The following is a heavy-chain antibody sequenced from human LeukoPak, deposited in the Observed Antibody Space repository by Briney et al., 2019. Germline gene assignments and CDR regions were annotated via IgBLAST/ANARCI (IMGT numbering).Heavy chain of an antibody. CDR2: ISDDGSRQ. J-gene: IGHJ4*02. CDR1: GFTFRSYA. Sequence: GGSLRLSCAASGFTFRSYAMHWVRQAPGKGLEWVAVISDDGSRQHYADFLEGRFTITRDNSKNTVSLQMSSLTSEDTAVYFCAREQPGDGWSGFDYWGQRTLVTVSS. D-gene: IGHD6-19*01. CDR3: AREQPGDGWSGFDY. V-gene: IGHV3-30*15.